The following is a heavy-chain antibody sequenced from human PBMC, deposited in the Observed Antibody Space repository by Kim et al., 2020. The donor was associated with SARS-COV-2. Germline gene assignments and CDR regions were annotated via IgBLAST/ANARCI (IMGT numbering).Heavy chain of an antibody. V-gene: IGHV3-23*01. D-gene: IGHD6-19*01. CDR1: GFTFSSYA. CDR3: AKDRAVAGTWGYFDY. CDR2: ISGSGGST. J-gene: IGHJ4*02. Sequence: GGSLRLSCAASGFTFSSYAMSWVRQAPGKGLEWVSAISGSGGSTYYADSVKGRFTISRDNSKNTLYLQMNSLRAEDTAVYYCAKDRAVAGTWGYFDYWGQGTLVTVSS.